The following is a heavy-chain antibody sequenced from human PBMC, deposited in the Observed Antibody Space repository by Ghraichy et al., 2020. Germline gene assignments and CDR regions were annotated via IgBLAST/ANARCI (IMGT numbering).Heavy chain of an antibody. CDR1: GFSFSNYA. V-gene: IGHV3-21*01. CDR3: ARDKAMGHNFWGDAFDL. CDR2: ISSSNDYI. D-gene: IGHD3-3*01. J-gene: IGHJ3*01. Sequence: GGSLRLSSAGSGFSFSNYAMNWVRQAPGKGLEWVSLISSSNDYIYYRDSVKGRFTISRDNAKSSLFLQMDSLRDDDTGVYYCARDKAMGHNFWGDAFDLWGQGTNVTVSS.